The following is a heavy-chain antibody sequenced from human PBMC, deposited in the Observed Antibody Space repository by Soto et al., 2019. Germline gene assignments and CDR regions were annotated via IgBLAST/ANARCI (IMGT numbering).Heavy chain of an antibody. Sequence: QVRLQESGPGLVKPSETLSLICSVSGGSINSYYWSWIRQPPGKGLEWIGYIFYSGSTNQNPSLKIRVSMSIDMSKNQFSLRLNSVTAADTAVYHCARVFPSYGGGDCPYFDSWGQGTLVTVSS. V-gene: IGHV4-59*01. CDR1: GGSINSYY. D-gene: IGHD2-21*02. J-gene: IGHJ4*02. CDR2: IFYSGST. CDR3: ARVFPSYGGGDCPYFDS.